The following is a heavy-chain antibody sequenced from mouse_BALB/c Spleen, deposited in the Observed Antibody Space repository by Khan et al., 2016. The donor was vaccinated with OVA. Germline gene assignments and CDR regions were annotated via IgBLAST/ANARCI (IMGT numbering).Heavy chain of an antibody. D-gene: IGHD2-10*02. V-gene: IGHV1S132*01. CDR3: AGGGYDNQAMDY. CDR1: GYIFTSYW. J-gene: IGHJ4*01. CDR2: IYPGTGST. Sequence: VQLKQSGAELVRPGASVKLSCKTSGYIFTSYWIHLVKQRSGQGLEWIARIYPGTGSTYYNEKFKGKAPLTAVTSSSTAYMQLSSLNSEASAVYFWAGGGYDNQAMDYWGQGTSVTVSS.